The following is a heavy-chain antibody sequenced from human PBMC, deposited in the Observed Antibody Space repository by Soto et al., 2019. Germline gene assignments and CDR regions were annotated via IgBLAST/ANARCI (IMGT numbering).Heavy chain of an antibody. CDR2: INVANGDT. D-gene: IGHD3-10*01. J-gene: IGHJ4*02. V-gene: IGHV1-3*01. Sequence: QVQLVQSGAEVKKPGASVKVSCKASGYTSTAYPMHWVRQVPGQRLEWMGWINVANGDTGYSQKFQGRVTVTRDTSASTVYMELSSLTSEDTAVYYCARKDYYGAGIYYFDHWGQGTLVTVSS. CDR1: GYTSTAYP. CDR3: ARKDYYGAGIYYFDH.